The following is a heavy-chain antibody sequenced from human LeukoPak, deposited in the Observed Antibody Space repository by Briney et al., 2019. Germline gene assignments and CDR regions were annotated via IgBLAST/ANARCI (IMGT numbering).Heavy chain of an antibody. D-gene: IGHD5-18*01. CDR1: GFTFTTYW. J-gene: IGHJ6*02. CDR3: ARDAVDTANAV. CDR2: INSDGSIT. V-gene: IGHV3-74*01. Sequence: GGSLRLSCAASGFTFTTYWMHWVRQAPGKGLVWVSHINSDGSITSYADSVRGRFTISRDNAKNTLYLQMNSLRAEDTAVYYCARDAVDTANAVWGQGTTVTVSS.